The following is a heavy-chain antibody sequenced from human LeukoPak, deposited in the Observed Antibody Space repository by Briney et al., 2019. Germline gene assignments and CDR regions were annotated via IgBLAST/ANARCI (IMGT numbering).Heavy chain of an antibody. J-gene: IGHJ4*02. V-gene: IGHV3-21*01. CDR3: AREVSEGFDF. CDR1: GFTFSGYS. Sequence: PGGSLRLSCTASGFTFSGYSMNWIRQAPGKGLEWVSSFGTRSTSIYHAGSVKGRFAISRDNAKNSLYLQMNSLRAEDTALYYCAREVSEGFDFWGQGTLVAVSS. D-gene: IGHD3-22*01. CDR2: FGTRSTSI.